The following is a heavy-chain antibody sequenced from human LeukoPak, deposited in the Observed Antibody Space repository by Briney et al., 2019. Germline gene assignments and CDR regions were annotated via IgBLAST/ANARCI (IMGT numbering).Heavy chain of an antibody. CDR2: ISGSGGST. J-gene: IGHJ5*02. CDR3: ARDTYYYGSGSYYNVRYNWFDP. Sequence: PGGSLRLSCAASGFTFSSYAMSWVRQAPGKGLEWVSAISGSGGSTYYADSVKGRFTISRDNSKNTLYLQMNSLRAEDTAVYYCARDTYYYGSGSYYNVRYNWFDPWGQGTLVTVSS. D-gene: IGHD3-10*01. CDR1: GFTFSSYA. V-gene: IGHV3-23*01.